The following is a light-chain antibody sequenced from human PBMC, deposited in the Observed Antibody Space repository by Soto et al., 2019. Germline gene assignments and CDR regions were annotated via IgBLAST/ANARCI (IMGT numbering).Light chain of an antibody. V-gene: IGKV3-11*01. CDR1: QSVRSY. CDR2: NAS. CDR3: QQRSNWPLT. Sequence: EIVLTQSPGTLSLSPGERATLSCRASQSVRSYLAWYQQKPGQAPRLLIYNASNRATGIPARFSGSGSGTDFTLTISSLEPEDFAVSYCQQRSNWPLTFGGGTKVEI. J-gene: IGKJ4*01.